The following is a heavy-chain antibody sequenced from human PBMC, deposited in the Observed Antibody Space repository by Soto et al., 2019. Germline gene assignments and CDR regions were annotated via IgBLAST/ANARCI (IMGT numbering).Heavy chain of an antibody. CDR1: GYSFTSYW. V-gene: IGHV5-51*01. Sequence: GASLKISCKGSGYSFTSYWIAWVRQLPGKGLEWMGIIYPGDSDTRYSPSFQGQVTISADKSISTAYLQWSSLKASDTAMYYCARQDGSARYYFDYWGQGTLVTAPQ. CDR2: IYPGDSDT. J-gene: IGHJ4*02. D-gene: IGHD3-10*01. CDR3: ARQDGSARYYFDY.